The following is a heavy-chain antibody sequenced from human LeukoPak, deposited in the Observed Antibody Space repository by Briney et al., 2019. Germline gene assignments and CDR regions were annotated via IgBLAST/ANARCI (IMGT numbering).Heavy chain of an antibody. CDR1: GFTVSSSY. CDR3: ARSGKFLSYNSSWYTDDY. J-gene: IGHJ4*02. V-gene: IGHV3-53*01. CDR2: IYSGGST. Sequence: GGSLRLSCAASGFTVSSSYMSWVRQAPGKGLEWVSVIYSGGSTYYADSVKGRFTISRDNSKNTLYLQMNSLRAEDTAVYYCARSGKFLSYNSSWYTDDYWGQGTLVTVSS. D-gene: IGHD6-13*01.